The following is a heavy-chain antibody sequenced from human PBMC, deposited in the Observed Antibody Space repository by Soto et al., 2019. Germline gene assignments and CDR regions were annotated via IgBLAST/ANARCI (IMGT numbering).Heavy chain of an antibody. D-gene: IGHD2-2*01. V-gene: IGHV3-23*01. J-gene: IGHJ4*02. CDR2: ISGSGDST. CDR1: GFTFSTYA. CDR3: AKGGDGYCRRTSCLYFSDY. Sequence: EVQLLDSGGSLVQPGGSLRLSCAASGFTFSTYAMSWVRQAPGKGLEWVSTISGSGDSTYYSDSVRGRFTISRDNSRNTLDLQMNSMRVEDTAVYYCAKGGDGYCRRTSCLYFSDYWGQGTLVTVSS.